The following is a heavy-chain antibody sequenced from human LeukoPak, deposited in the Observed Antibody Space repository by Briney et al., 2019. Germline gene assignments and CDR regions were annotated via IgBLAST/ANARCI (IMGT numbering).Heavy chain of an antibody. CDR2: INPSGGST. CDR1: GYTFTSYY. Sequence: GASVKVSCKASGYTFTSYYMHWGGQAPGQGLEWMGIINPSGGSTSYAQKFQGRVTMIRDMSTSTAYMELRSLRSDDTAVYYCARGDLSIAAAVWFDPWVQGTLVTVPS. J-gene: IGHJ5*02. CDR3: ARGDLSIAAAVWFDP. V-gene: IGHV1-46*01. D-gene: IGHD6-13*01.